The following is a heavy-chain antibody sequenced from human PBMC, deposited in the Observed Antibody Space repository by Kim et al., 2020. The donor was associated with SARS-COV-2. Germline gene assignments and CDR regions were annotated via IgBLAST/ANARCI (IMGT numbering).Heavy chain of an antibody. V-gene: IGHV3-43*02. J-gene: IGHJ6*02. CDR2: ISGDGGST. CDR3: AKVLQLAAAGPPSYYYYYGMDV. Sequence: GGSLRLSCAASGFTFDDYAMHWVRQAPGKGLEWVSLISGDGGSTYYADSVKGRFTISRDNSKNSLYLQMNSLRTEDTALYYCAKVLQLAAAGPPSYYYYYGMDVWGQGTTVTVSS. CDR1: GFTFDDYA. D-gene: IGHD6-13*01.